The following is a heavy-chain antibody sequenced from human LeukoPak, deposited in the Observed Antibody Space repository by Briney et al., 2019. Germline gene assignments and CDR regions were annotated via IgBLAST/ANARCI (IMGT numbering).Heavy chain of an antibody. CDR2: INTDGTVT. Sequence: GGSLRLSCAASGFTFSKYWMLWVRQAPGKGLESVSRINTDGTVTTYADSVKGRFTVSRDNADNTMFLQMNSVRDEDTAVFYCATKQWLAPPPDSWGQGTPVTVSS. V-gene: IGHV3-74*01. CDR3: ATKQWLAPPPDS. J-gene: IGHJ4*02. D-gene: IGHD6-19*01. CDR1: GFTFSKYW.